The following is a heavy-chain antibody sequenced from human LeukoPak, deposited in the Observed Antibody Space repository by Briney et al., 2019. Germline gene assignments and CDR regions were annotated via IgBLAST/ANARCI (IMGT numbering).Heavy chain of an antibody. CDR3: ARGLYSSSWYDGGGFDY. V-gene: IGHV4-59*01. CDR1: GGSISSYY. Sequence: SETLSLTCTVSGGSISSYYWSWIRQPPGKGLEWIGYIYYCGSTNYNPSLKSRVTISVDTSKNQFSLKLSSVTAADTAVYYCARGLYSSSWYDGGGFDYWGQGTLVTVSS. CDR2: IYYCGST. D-gene: IGHD6-13*01. J-gene: IGHJ4*02.